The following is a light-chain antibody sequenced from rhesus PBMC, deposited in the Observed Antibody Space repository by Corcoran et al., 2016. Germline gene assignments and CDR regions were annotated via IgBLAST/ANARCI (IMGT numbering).Light chain of an antibody. CDR3: YSYRTGNTFI. Sequence: QSALTQPPSMSKSLGQSVTISCTGTSSDIGGYNGVSWYHQHSGTVPRLLIYDVNKRPSGVSDRFSGSKSGNTASLTISGLQAEDEGDYYCYSYRTGNTFIFGVGTRLTVL. CDR2: DVN. V-gene: IGLV2-38*01. J-gene: IGLJ1*01. CDR1: SSDIGGYNG.